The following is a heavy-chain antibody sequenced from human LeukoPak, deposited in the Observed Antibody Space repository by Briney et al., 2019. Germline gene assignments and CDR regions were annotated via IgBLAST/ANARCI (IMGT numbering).Heavy chain of an antibody. CDR2: IWYDGSNK. J-gene: IGHJ6*02. Sequence: GGSLRLSCAASGFTFSSYGMHWVRQAPGKGLEWAAVIWYDGSNKYYADSVKGRFTISRDNSKNTLYLQMNSLRAEDTAMYYCARFEQGYYYGMDVWGQGTTVTVSS. CDR1: GFTFSSYG. CDR3: ARFEQGYYYGMDV. V-gene: IGHV3-33*01. D-gene: IGHD3-9*01.